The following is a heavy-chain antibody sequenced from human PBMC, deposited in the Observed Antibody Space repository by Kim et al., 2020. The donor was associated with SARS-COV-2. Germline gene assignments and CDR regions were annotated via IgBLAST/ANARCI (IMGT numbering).Heavy chain of an antibody. V-gene: IGHV1-8*01. CDR2: MNPNSGNT. D-gene: IGHD3-3*01. CDR1: GYTFTSYD. J-gene: IGHJ6*03. Sequence: ASVKVSCKASGYTFTSYDINWVRQATGQGLEWMGWMNPNSGNTGYAQKFQGRVTMTRNTSISTAYMELSSLRSEDTAVYYCARETRRITIFGVLTAPNYYYYNMDVWGKGTTVTVSS. CDR3: ARETRRITIFGVLTAPNYYYYNMDV.